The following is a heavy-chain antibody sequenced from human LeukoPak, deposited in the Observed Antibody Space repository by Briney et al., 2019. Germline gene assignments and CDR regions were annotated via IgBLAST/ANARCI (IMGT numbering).Heavy chain of an antibody. V-gene: IGHV3-7*01. D-gene: IGHD1-14*01. CDR1: GFTFSGHW. Sequence: GVSLRLSCAASGFTFSGHWMSWVRQAPGKGLEWVANINQGGSDKYYVDSVKGRFTISRDNANNLLYLQMNSLRGEDTAVYYCTRDRSRAEDDWGQGTLVTVSS. CDR3: TRDRSRAEDD. J-gene: IGHJ4*02. CDR2: INQGGSDK.